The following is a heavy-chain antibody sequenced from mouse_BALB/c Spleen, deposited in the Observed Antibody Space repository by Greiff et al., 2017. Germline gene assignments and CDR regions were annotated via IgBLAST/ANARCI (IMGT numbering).Heavy chain of an antibody. CDR2: ISSGGST. J-gene: IGHJ3*01. CDR1: GFTFSSYA. D-gene: IGHD2-4*01. Sequence: EVNLVESGGGLVKPGGSLKLSCAASGFTFSSYAMSWVRQTPEKRLEWVASISSGGSTYYPDSVKGRFTISRDNARNILYLQMSSLRSEDTAMYYCARGRVITSWFAYWGQGTLVTVSA. CDR3: ARGRVITSWFAY. V-gene: IGHV5-6-5*01.